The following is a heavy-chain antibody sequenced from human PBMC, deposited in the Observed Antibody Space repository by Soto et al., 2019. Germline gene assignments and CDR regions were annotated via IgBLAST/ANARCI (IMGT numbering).Heavy chain of an antibody. D-gene: IGHD4-17*01. CDR2: ISYDGSNK. V-gene: IGHV3-30*18. CDR1: GFTFSSYG. Sequence: QVQLVESGGGVVQPGRSLRLSCAASGFTFSSYGMHWVRQAPGKELEWVAVISYDGSNKYYADSVKGRFTISRDNSKNTLYLQMNSLRAEDTAVYYCAKDRHDYGDYGYFDYWGQGTLVTVSS. J-gene: IGHJ4*02. CDR3: AKDRHDYGDYGYFDY.